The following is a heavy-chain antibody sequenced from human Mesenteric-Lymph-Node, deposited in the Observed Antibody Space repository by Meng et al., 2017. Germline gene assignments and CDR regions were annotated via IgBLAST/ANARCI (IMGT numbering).Heavy chain of an antibody. CDR3: ARYGDWQGFY. CDR1: GGSISTGYIF. CDR2: VYFNGNT. D-gene: IGHD4-17*01. Sequence: QVQLPGAAPRLVKPSQTLSSTCTGSGGSISTGYIFWSWGRQHPGKGLEYIGYVYFNGNTYYSPSLQSRVTISVDRSKNQFSLRLTSVTAADTAVYYCARYGDWQGFYWGQGTLVTVSS. J-gene: IGHJ4*02. V-gene: IGHV4-31*03.